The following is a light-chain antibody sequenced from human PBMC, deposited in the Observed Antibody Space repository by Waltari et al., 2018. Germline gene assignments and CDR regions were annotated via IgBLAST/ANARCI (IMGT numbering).Light chain of an antibody. V-gene: IGLV1-40*03. CDR1: FSNIGAVHA. J-gene: IGLJ6*01. CDR2: KNN. Sequence: QSVLTQPPSVSGAPGQTVTISCTGAFSNIGAVHAVHWYQRLPGAAPKLLIHKNNNRPSGVPARFSGSRSGASASLIIAGLQSEDEADYYCQSYDNKLKVFGSGTKVNVL. CDR3: QSYDNKLKV.